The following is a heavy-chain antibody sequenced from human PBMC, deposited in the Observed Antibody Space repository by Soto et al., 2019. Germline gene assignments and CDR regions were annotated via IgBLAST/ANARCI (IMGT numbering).Heavy chain of an antibody. CDR3: AAATTWNFHFPY. J-gene: IGHJ4*02. Sequence: QAQLVESGGGVVQPGTSLRLSCAASGFTISTHGMHWVRQAPGKGLEWLANIWYDGSNKFYAESVKGRFSISQDNAKNTLYPQVSSLRADETAVYYCAAATTWNFHFPYWGQGTEVTVSS. CDR2: IWYDGSNK. V-gene: IGHV3-33*03. D-gene: IGHD1-7*01. CDR1: GFTISTHG.